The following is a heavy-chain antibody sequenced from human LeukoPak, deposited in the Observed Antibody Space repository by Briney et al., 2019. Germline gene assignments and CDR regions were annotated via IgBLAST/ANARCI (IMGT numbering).Heavy chain of an antibody. CDR1: GFTFNNYA. J-gene: IGHJ4*02. CDR3: ARDGLAAMGIN. CDR2: ISGSGGRT. V-gene: IGHV3-23*01. D-gene: IGHD5-18*01. Sequence: GGSLRLSCAASGFTFNNYALSWVRQAPGKGLQWVSAISGSGGRTYYADSVKGRFTISRDNSRNTLYVQMNSLRVEDTAMYYCARDGLAAMGINWGQGTLVTVSS.